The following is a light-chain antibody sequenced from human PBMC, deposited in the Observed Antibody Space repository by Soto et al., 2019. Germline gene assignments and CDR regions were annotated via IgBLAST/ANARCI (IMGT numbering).Light chain of an antibody. V-gene: IGLV2-14*03. CDR2: DVS. J-gene: IGLJ1*01. CDR1: SSDVGGYNY. CDR3: SSYTSSSTYV. Sequence: QLVLTQPASVSGSPGQSIAISYTGTSSDVGGYNYVSWYQHHPGKAPKLMIYDVSNRPSGVSNRFSGSKSGNTASLTISGLQAEDEADYYCSSYTSSSTYVFGTGTKVTVL.